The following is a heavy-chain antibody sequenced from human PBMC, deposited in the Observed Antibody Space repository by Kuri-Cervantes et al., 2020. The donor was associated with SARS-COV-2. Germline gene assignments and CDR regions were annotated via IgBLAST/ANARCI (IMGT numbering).Heavy chain of an antibody. Sequence: SCAVSGASISTTNWWSWFRQPPGKGLEWIGEIYHTGSTNYNPSFKSRVTMSIDKSKNQFPLKVRSVTAADTAVYYCARDRYSGSYYFDYWGQGTLVTVSS. V-gene: IGHV4-4*02. CDR2: IYHTGST. J-gene: IGHJ4*02. D-gene: IGHD1-26*01. CDR3: ARDRYSGSYYFDY. CDR1: GASISTTNW.